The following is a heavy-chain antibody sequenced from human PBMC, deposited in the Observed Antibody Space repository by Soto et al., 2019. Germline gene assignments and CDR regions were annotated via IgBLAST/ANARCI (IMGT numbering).Heavy chain of an antibody. J-gene: IGHJ4*02. V-gene: IGHV3-23*01. CDR2: ASGGGGGT. D-gene: IGHD2-21*02. CDR3: AKLSVTYYDY. CDR1: GFTFSSYA. Sequence: GGSLRLSCAGSGFTFSSYALSWVRQAPGEGLEWVSGASGGGGGTYYADSVKGRFTISRDNSKNTLYLQMNSLRAEDTAIYYCAKLSVTYYDYWGPGTLVTVSS.